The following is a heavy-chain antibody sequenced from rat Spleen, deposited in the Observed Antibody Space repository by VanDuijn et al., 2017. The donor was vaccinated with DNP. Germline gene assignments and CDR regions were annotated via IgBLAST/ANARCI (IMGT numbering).Heavy chain of an antibody. V-gene: IGHV4-2*01. Sequence: EVKLVESGGGLVQPGRSLKLSCAASGFNFNDYWMGWVRQAPGKGLEWIGQINKDSSTINYPPFLKDKFTISRDNAQNTLYLQMSKVGSEDTAIYYCARRGPYWYFDFWGPGTMVTVSS. J-gene: IGHJ1*01. CDR2: INKDSSTI. CDR1: GFNFNDYW. CDR3: ARRGPYWYFDF.